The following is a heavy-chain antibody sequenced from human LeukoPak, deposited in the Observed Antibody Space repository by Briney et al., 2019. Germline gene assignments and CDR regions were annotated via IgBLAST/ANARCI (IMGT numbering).Heavy chain of an antibody. Sequence: PSETLSLTCAVYGGSFSGYYWSWIRQPPGKGLEWIGEINHSGSTNYNPSLKSRVTISVDTSKNQSSLKLSSVTAADTAVYYCARGPLSSGWYLYYYYGMDVWGQGTTVTVSS. CDR1: GGSFSGYY. D-gene: IGHD6-19*01. J-gene: IGHJ6*02. CDR3: ARGPLSSGWYLYYYYGMDV. CDR2: INHSGST. V-gene: IGHV4-34*01.